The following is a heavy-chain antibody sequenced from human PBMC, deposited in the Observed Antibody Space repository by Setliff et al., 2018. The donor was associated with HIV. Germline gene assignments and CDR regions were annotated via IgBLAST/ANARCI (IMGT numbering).Heavy chain of an antibody. J-gene: IGHJ4*02. D-gene: IGHD3-3*01. Sequence: SETLSLTCTVFGGSISSGSYYWGWIRQPPGKGLEWIGSIYYSGSTYYNPSLKSRVTISVDTSKNQFSLKLSSVTAADTAVYYCARDVNYNFWSGYYPSFDYWGQGTLVTVSS. CDR3: ARDVNYNFWSGYYPSFDY. CDR1: GGSISSGSYY. V-gene: IGHV4-39*07. CDR2: IYYSGST.